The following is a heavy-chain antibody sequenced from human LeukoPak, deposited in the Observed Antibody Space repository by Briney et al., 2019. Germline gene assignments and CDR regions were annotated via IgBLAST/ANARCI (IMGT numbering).Heavy chain of an antibody. J-gene: IGHJ4*02. D-gene: IGHD5-18*01. CDR2: IYSAGST. V-gene: IGHV3-66*02. CDR3: ASPDTAMVTYFDY. Sequence: GGSLRLSCAASGFTFSSNYMSWVRQAPGKGLEWVSVIYSAGSTYYADSVKGRFTISRDNSKNTLYLQMNSLRAEDTAVYYCASPDTAMVTYFDYWGQGTLVTVSS. CDR1: GFTFSSNY.